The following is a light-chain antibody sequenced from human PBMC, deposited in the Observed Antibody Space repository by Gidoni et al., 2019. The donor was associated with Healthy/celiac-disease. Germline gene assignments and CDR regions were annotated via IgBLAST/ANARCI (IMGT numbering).Light chain of an antibody. CDR1: QSINSY. CDR2: AAS. CDR3: QQSYSTLTWT. J-gene: IGKJ1*01. V-gene: IGKV1-39*01. Sequence: IQMTQSPSPLSASVCDRVTITCRASQSINSYLNWYQQKPGKATKLRIYAASSLQSGVSSRFSGSGSGKYFTLTISSLQNEDFATYYCQQSYSTLTWTFXXXTKVEIK.